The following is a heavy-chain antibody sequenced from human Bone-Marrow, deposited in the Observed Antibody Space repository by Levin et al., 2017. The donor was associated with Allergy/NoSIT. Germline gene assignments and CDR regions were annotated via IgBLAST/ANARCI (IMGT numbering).Heavy chain of an antibody. CDR3: ARGRLVGYQLLLAYYYGMDV. Sequence: SQTLSLPCAVYGGSFRGYYWSWIRQPPGKGLEWIGEINHSGSTNYNPSLKSRVTISVDTSKNQFSLKLSSVTAADTAVYYCARGRLVGYQLLLAYYYGMDVWGQGTTVTVSS. J-gene: IGHJ6*02. CDR2: INHSGST. CDR1: GGSFRGYY. V-gene: IGHV4-34*01. D-gene: IGHD2-2*01.